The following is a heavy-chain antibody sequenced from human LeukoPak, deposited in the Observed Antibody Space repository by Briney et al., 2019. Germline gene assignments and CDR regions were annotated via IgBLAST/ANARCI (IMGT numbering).Heavy chain of an antibody. CDR2: ISWNSGSM. V-gene: IGHV3-9*01. D-gene: IGHD6-6*01. CDR3: ANFGIAARPDQNY. Sequence: GRSLRLSCAASGFTFDDYAMRWVRQAPGKGLEWVSGISWNSGSMDYADSVKGRFTISRDNSKNTLYLQMNSLRAEDTAVYYCANFGIAARPDQNYWGQGTLVTVSS. J-gene: IGHJ4*02. CDR1: GFTFDDYA.